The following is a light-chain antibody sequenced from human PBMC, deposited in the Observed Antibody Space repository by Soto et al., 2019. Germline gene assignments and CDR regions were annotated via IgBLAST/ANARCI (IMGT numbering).Light chain of an antibody. Sequence: QSVLTQPPSVSGAPGQRVTISCTGSSSNIGAGFDVHWYQQLPGTAPKVLIYGNNNRPSGVPDRFSGSKSGTSASLAITGLQAEDEAHYYCQSYDSSLSGYVFGTGTKNTVL. CDR1: SSNIGAGFD. J-gene: IGLJ1*01. V-gene: IGLV1-40*01. CDR2: GNN. CDR3: QSYDSSLSGYV.